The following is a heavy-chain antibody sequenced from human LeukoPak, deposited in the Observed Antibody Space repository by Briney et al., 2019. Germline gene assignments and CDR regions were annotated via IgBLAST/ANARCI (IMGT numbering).Heavy chain of an antibody. V-gene: IGHV3-21*01. D-gene: IGHD5-18*01. CDR3: ARDSYGYFGWFDP. CDR1: GFIVSSKY. J-gene: IGHJ5*02. CDR2: ISSSSSYI. Sequence: GGSLRLSCAASGFIVSSKYMNWVRQAPGKGLEWVSSISSSSSYIYYADSVKGRFTISRDNAKNSLYLQMNSLRTEDTAVYYCARDSYGYFGWFDPWGQGTLVTVSS.